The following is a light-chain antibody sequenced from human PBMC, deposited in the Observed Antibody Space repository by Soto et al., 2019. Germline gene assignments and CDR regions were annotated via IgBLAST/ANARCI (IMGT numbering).Light chain of an antibody. CDR2: GAS. J-gene: IGKJ1*01. CDR1: QSVSSNY. CDR3: QQYDTSPRT. Sequence: EVMLTQSPGTLSFSPGERATLSCRASQSVSSNYLAWYQQKSGQAPRLLIYGASNRATGIPDRFSGSGSGTDFTLTIRRLEPEDFAVYYCQQYDTSPRTFGQGTQVEFK. V-gene: IGKV3-20*01.